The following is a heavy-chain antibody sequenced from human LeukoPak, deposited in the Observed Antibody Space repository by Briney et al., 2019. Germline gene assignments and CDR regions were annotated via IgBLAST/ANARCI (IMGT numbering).Heavy chain of an antibody. V-gene: IGHV1-2*02. CDR3: ARGYPFYYGSGSYGPTAYFDY. CDR2: INPNSGGT. CDR1: GYTFTGYY. D-gene: IGHD3-10*01. Sequence: ASVKVSCKASGYTFTGYYMHWVRQAPGQGLEWMGWINPNSGGTNYAQKFQGRVTMTRDTSISTAYMELSRLRSDDTAVYYCARGYPFYYGSGSYGPTAYFDYWGQGTLVTVSS. J-gene: IGHJ4*02.